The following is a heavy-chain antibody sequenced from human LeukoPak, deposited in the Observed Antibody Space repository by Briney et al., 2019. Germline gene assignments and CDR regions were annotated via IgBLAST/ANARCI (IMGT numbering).Heavy chain of an antibody. Sequence: GGSLRLSCAASGFTFSSYWMSWVRQAPGKGLEWVANIKQDGSEKYYVDSVKGRFTISRDNAKNSLYLQMNSLRAADTAVYYCAKDPTHYRVWDDYDSTVLSYWGQGTLVTVSS. V-gene: IGHV3-7*01. J-gene: IGHJ4*02. CDR3: AKDPTHYRVWDDYDSTVLSY. CDR1: GFTFSSYW. D-gene: IGHD3-22*01. CDR2: IKQDGSEK.